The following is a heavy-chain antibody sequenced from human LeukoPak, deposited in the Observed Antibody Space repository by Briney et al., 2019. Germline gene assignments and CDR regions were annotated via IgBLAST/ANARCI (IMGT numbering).Heavy chain of an antibody. V-gene: IGHV1-69*04. CDR1: GGTFSSYA. Sequence: SVKVSCKASGGTFSSYAISWVRQAPGQGLEWMGRIIPILGIANYAQKFQGRVTITADKSTSTAYMELSSLRCEDTAVYYCARDQSSHIVATIYFDYWGQGTLVTVSS. D-gene: IGHD5-12*01. J-gene: IGHJ4*02. CDR2: IIPILGIA. CDR3: ARDQSSHIVATIYFDY.